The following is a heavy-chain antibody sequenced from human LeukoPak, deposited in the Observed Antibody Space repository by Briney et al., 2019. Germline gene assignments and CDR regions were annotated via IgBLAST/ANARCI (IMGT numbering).Heavy chain of an antibody. D-gene: IGHD3-10*01. CDR2: INHSGST. Sequence: NPSETLSLTCAVYGGSFSGYYWSWIRQPPGKGLGWIGEINHSGSTNYNPSLKSRVTISVDTSKNQFSLKLSSVTAADTAVYYCARGRAGRGAMVRGVTSYFDYWGQGTLVTVSS. J-gene: IGHJ4*02. CDR1: GGSFSGYY. CDR3: ARGRAGRGAMVRGVTSYFDY. V-gene: IGHV4-34*01.